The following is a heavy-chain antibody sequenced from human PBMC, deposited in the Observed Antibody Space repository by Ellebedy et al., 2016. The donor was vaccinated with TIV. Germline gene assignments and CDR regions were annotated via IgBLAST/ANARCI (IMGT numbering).Heavy chain of an antibody. V-gene: IGHV3-48*04. Sequence: GGSLRLXXVASGFSFRSYGMHWVRQAPGKGLEWVSYISSSSSTIYYADSVKGRFTISRDNAKNSLYLQMSSLRAEDTAVYYCARFHYGDYDYWGQGTLVTVSS. CDR1: GFSFRSYG. CDR3: ARFHYGDYDY. D-gene: IGHD4-17*01. J-gene: IGHJ4*02. CDR2: ISSSSSTI.